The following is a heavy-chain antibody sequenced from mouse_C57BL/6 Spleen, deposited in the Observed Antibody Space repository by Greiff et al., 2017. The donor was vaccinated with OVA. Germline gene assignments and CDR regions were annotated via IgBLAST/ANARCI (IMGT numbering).Heavy chain of an antibody. V-gene: IGHV1-80*01. CDR3: ARGGSAGYEFAY. CDR2: IYPGDGDT. D-gene: IGHD3-2*02. Sequence: VKLMESGAELVKPGASVKISCKASGYAFSSYWMNWVKQRPGKGLEWIGQIYPGDGDTNYNGKFKGKATLTADKSSSTAYMQLSSLTSEDSAVYFCARGGSAGYEFAYWGQGTLVTVSA. J-gene: IGHJ3*01. CDR1: GYAFSSYW.